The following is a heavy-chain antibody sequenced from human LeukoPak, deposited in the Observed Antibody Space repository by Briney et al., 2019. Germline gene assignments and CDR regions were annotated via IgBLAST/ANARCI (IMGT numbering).Heavy chain of an antibody. J-gene: IGHJ4*02. CDR3: AKDHGGCSGGSCYPDY. CDR1: GFTFSSYA. D-gene: IGHD2-15*01. V-gene: IGHV3-23*01. Sequence: PGGSLRLSCAASGFTFSSYAMSWVRQAPGKGLEWVSAISGSGGSTYYADSVKGRFTISRDNSKNTLYLQMNSLRAEDTAVYYCAKDHGGCSGGSCYPDYWGQGTLVTVSS. CDR2: ISGSGGST.